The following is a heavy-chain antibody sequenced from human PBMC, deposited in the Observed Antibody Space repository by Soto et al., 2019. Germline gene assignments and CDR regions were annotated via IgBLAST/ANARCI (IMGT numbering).Heavy chain of an antibody. D-gene: IGHD2-21*02. CDR2: IYYSGST. V-gene: IGHV4-59*11. CDR1: GGSSSIHY. Sequence: QVQLQESGPGLVKPSETLSLTCTVSGGSSSIHYWSWIRQPPGKGLDWIGYIYYSGSTNYNPSPRSRVTVSLDTAKNQFSLKLRSVTAADTAVYYCARGGRSDSSAFDIWGQGTMVTVSS. CDR3: ARGGRSDSSAFDI. J-gene: IGHJ3*02.